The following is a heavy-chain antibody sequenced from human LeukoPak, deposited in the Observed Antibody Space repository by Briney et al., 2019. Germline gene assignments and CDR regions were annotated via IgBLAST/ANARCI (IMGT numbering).Heavy chain of an antibody. D-gene: IGHD4-23*01. CDR2: IIPFLGIA. J-gene: IGHJ5*02. V-gene: IGHV1-69*04. Sequence: GSSVEVSCKASGGTFSSYAISWVRQAPGQGLEWMGRIIPFLGIANYAQKFQGRVTMTRDTSTSTVYMELSSLRSEDTAVYYCARVLHDYGGNWRFDPWGQGTLVTVS. CDR1: GGTFSSYA. CDR3: ARVLHDYGGNWRFDP.